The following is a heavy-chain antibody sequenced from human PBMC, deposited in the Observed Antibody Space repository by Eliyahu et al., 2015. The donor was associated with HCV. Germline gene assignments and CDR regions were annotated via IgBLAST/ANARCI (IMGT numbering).Heavy chain of an antibody. J-gene: IGHJ6*02. Sequence: EVQLVESGGGLVQPGGSLXLSCAASGFTFSXXWXXWVRQAPGXGLXWVSRINSDGSSTSYADSVKGRFTISRDNAKNTLYLQMNSLRAEDTAVYYCARRVIAGAGSGTLGMDVWGQGTTVTVSS. CDR1: GFTFSXXW. CDR3: ARRVIAGAGSGTLGMDV. D-gene: IGHD6-13*01. V-gene: IGHV3-74*01. CDR2: INSDGSST.